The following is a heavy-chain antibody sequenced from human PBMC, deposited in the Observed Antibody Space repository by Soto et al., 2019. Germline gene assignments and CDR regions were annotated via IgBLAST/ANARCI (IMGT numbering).Heavy chain of an antibody. CDR3: ARPRPYCGGDCPDS. Sequence: EVQLVESGGGLVQPGGPLRLSCAASGFTFSSYWMHWIRQAPGKGLVWVSRINSDGSSTSYADSVKGRFTISRDNAKNTLYLQMNSLRAEDTAVYYCARPRPYCGGDCPDSWGQGTLVTVSS. D-gene: IGHD2-21*02. V-gene: IGHV3-74*01. CDR2: INSDGSST. J-gene: IGHJ4*02. CDR1: GFTFSSYW.